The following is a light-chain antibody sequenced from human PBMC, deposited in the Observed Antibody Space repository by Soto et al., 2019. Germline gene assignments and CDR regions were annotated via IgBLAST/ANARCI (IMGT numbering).Light chain of an antibody. CDR3: QQRFSWPPT. V-gene: IGKV3-11*01. CDR1: QSVSRY. CDR2: DTS. J-gene: IGKJ4*01. Sequence: EIGLTQSPATLSLSPGDRATLSCRASQSVSRYLAWYQQKPGQAPRLLIHDTSTRATGVPDTFSGSGSGTEFTLTISSLEPEDSAMYYCQQRFSWPPTFGGGTHVDIK.